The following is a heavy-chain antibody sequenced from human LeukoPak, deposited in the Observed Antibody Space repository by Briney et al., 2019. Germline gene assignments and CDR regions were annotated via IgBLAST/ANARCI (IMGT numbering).Heavy chain of an antibody. Sequence: GGSLRLSCAASGFTFYNYGMTWVRQAPGKGLEWVSDISGSGGSTYYANSVKGRFTISRDNSKNTLYLQMNSLRAEDTAVYYCAKGTAAQRGYSSFFDYWGQGTLVTVSS. CDR2: ISGSGGST. CDR3: AKGTAAQRGYSSFFDY. J-gene: IGHJ4*02. D-gene: IGHD5-18*01. V-gene: IGHV3-23*01. CDR1: GFTFYNYG.